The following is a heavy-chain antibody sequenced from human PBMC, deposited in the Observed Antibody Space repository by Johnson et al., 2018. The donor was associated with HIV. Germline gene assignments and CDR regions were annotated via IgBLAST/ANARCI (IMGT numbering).Heavy chain of an antibody. J-gene: IGHJ3*02. Sequence: EVQLVESGGGLVKPGGSLRLSCAASGLTFDDYGMSWVRQAPGKGLEWVSGINWNGGSTGYADSVKGRFTSSRDNAKNSLYLQMNSLRAEDRALYYWARVLIVVVVAAEIDAFDIWGQGTMVTVSS. V-gene: IGHV3-20*04. CDR3: ARVLIVVVVAAEIDAFDI. CDR2: INWNGGST. D-gene: IGHD2-15*01. CDR1: GLTFDDYG.